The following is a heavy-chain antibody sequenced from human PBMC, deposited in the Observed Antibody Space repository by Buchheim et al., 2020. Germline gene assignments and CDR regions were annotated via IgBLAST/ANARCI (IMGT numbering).Heavy chain of an antibody. V-gene: IGHV4-39*01. CDR1: GGSISSSSYY. D-gene: IGHD6-19*01. CDR2: IYYSGST. CDR3: ARGDRQWRDFDY. J-gene: IGHJ4*02. Sequence: QLQLQESGPGLVKPSETLSLTCTVSGGSISSSSYYWGWIRQPPGKGLEWIGSIYYSGSTYYNPSLKSRVTISVDTSKNQFSLKLSAVTAEDTAVYYCARGDRQWRDFDYWGQGTL.